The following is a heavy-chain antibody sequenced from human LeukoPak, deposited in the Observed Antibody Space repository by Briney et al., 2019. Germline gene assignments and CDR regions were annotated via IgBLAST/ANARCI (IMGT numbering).Heavy chain of an antibody. J-gene: IGHJ3*01. CDR2: INAGNGNT. V-gene: IGHV1-3*01. CDR3: ASRVGRSVEAGAFAV. Sequence: ASVKVSCKASGYTFTSYAMHWVRQPPGQRLEWMGWINAGNGNTKYSQKFQGRVTITRDTSASTACMELSSLRSEDTAVYYCASRVGRSVEAGAFAVWGQLTMVTVSS. D-gene: IGHD6-13*01. CDR1: GYTFTSYA.